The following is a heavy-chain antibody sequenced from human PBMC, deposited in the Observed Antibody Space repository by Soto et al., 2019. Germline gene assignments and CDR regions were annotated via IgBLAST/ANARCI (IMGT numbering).Heavy chain of an antibody. CDR1: GGTFSSYT. J-gene: IGHJ4*02. CDR2: IIPILGIA. V-gene: IGHV1-69*02. D-gene: IGHD3-22*01. CDR3: ARGLKRRITMIVVVRGSYYFDY. Sequence: SVKVSCKASGGTFSSYTISWVRQAPGQGLEWMGRIIPILGIANYAQKFQGRVTITADKSTSTAYMELSSLRSEDTAVYYCARGLKRRITMIVVVRGSYYFDYWGQGTLVTVSS.